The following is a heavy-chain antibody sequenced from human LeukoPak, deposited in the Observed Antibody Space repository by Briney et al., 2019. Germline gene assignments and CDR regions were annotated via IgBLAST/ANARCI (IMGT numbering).Heavy chain of an antibody. J-gene: IGHJ5*02. CDR2: IIPIFGTA. V-gene: IGHV1-69*13. CDR1: GGTFSSYA. CDR3: ASACSSTSCYGLGWFDP. Sequence: ASVKVSCKASGGTFSSYAISWVRRAPGQGLEWMGGIIPIFGTANYAQKFQGRVTITADESTSTAYMELSSLRSEDTAVYYCASACSSTSCYGLGWFDPWGQGTLVTVSS. D-gene: IGHD2-2*01.